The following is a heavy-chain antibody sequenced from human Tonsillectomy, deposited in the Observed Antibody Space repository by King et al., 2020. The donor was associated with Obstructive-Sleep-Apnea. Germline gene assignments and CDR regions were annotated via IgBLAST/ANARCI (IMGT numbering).Heavy chain of an antibody. Sequence: VQLVESGAEVKKPGESLKISCKGSGYSFTSYWIVWVLQIPGKGLEWMGIIYPSDSDTRYSPSFQGQVTISADKSISTAYLQWSSLKASDTAMYYFARHVTGSSSCLGYWGEGTLVTVSS. D-gene: IGHD6-6*01. V-gene: IGHV5-51*01. CDR2: IYPSDSDT. J-gene: IGHJ4*02. CDR1: GYSFTSYW. CDR3: ARHVTGSSSCLGY.